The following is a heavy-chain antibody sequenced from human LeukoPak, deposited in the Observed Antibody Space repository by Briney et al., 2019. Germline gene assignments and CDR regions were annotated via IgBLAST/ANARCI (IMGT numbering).Heavy chain of an antibody. Sequence: SQTLSLTXTVSGGSISSGSYYWSWIRQPAGKGLEWIGRIYTSGSTNYNPSRKSRVTISVDTSKNQFSLKLSSVTAADTAVYYCASYKGKDAFDIWGQGTMVTVSS. CDR3: ASYKGKDAFDI. J-gene: IGHJ3*02. D-gene: IGHD3-10*01. CDR1: GGSISSGSYY. CDR2: IYTSGST. V-gene: IGHV4-61*02.